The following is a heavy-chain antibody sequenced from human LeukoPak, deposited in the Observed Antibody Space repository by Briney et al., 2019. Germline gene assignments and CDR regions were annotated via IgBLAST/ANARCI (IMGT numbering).Heavy chain of an antibody. CDR2: ISGSGGTT. CDR3: ANAHSSGWYFHY. D-gene: IGHD6-19*01. V-gene: IGHV3-23*01. Sequence: GGSLRLSCAASEFTFSSYDMSWVRQAPGKGLEWVSGISGSGGTTYYADSVKGRFTISRDNSKNTLDLQMNSLRAEDTAVYYCANAHSSGWYFHYWGQGTLVTVSS. J-gene: IGHJ4*02. CDR1: EFTFSSYD.